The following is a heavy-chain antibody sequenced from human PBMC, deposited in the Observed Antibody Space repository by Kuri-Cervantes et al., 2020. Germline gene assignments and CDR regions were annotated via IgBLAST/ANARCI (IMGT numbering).Heavy chain of an antibody. CDR1: GYTFTSYA. CDR3: ARPFRRWVPAALFDY. D-gene: IGHD2-2*01. CDR2: ISYDGSNK. J-gene: IGHJ4*02. V-gene: IGHV3-30-3*01. Sequence: SCKASGYTFTSYAMHWVRQAPGKGLEWVAVISYDGSNKYYADSVKGRFTISRDNSKNTLYLQMNSLRAEDTAVYYCARPFRRWVPAALFDYWGQGTLVTVSS.